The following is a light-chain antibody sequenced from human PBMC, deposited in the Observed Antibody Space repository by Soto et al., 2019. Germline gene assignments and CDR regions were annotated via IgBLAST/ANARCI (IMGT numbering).Light chain of an antibody. CDR3: QQYDNWPWT. Sequence: DIVMTQSPATLSVSLGDRATLSCRASQSVSSNLAWYQLKPGQAPRLLLYGASTRATGIPARFSGSGSGTDFTLTISSLQSEDFAVYYCQQYDNWPWTFGQGTKVDIK. J-gene: IGKJ1*01. V-gene: IGKV3-15*01. CDR1: QSVSSN. CDR2: GAS.